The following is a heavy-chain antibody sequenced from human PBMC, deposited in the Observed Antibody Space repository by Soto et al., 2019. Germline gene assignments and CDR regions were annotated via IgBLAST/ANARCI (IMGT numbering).Heavy chain of an antibody. CDR3: ARGVFFIAAGTNWFDP. V-gene: IGHV4-34*01. CDR1: GGSFSGYY. D-gene: IGHD6-13*01. J-gene: IGHJ5*02. CDR2: INHSGST. Sequence: PSETLSLTCAVYGGSFSGYYWSWIRQPPGKGLEWIGEINHSGSTNYNPSLKSRVTISVDTSKNQFSLKLSSVTAADTAVYYCARGVFFIAAGTNWFDPWGQGTLVTVSS.